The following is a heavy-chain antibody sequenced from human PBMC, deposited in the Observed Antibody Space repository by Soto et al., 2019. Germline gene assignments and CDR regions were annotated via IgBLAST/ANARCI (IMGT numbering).Heavy chain of an antibody. CDR2: ISYDGSNK. CDR3: ATSLMRFGELGYYYYYGMDV. CDR1: GFTFSSYG. V-gene: IGHV3-30*03. Sequence: QVQLVESGGGVVQPGRSLRLSCAASGFTFSSYGMHWVRQAPGKGLEWVAVISYDGSNKYYADSVKGRFTISRDNSKNTLYLQMNSLRAEDTAVYYCATSLMRFGELGYYYYYGMDVWGQGTTVTVSS. J-gene: IGHJ6*02. D-gene: IGHD3-10*01.